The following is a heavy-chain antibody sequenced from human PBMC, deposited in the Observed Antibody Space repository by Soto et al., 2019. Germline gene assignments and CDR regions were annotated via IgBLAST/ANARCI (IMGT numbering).Heavy chain of an antibody. CDR2: IYHSGGT. D-gene: IGHD3-3*01. Sequence: SETLSPTCAVSGYSISSGYYWGWIRQPPGKGLEWIGSIYHSGGTYYNPSLKSRVTISVDTSKNQFSLKLSSVTAADTAVYYCARGDYDFWSGYPNWFDPWGQGTLVTVSS. J-gene: IGHJ5*02. V-gene: IGHV4-38-2*01. CDR3: ARGDYDFWSGYPNWFDP. CDR1: GYSISSGYY.